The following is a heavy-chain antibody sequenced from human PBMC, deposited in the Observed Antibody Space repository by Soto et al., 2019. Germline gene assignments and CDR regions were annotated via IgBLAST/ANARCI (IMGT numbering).Heavy chain of an antibody. CDR1: GGSFSGYY. Sequence: PSETLSLTCAVYGGSFSGYYWSWIRQPPGKGLEWIGEINHSGSTNYNPSLKSRVIISVDTSKNQFSLKLSSVTAADTAVYYCARVPSYYYGSGSYYRPYYYYYMDVWGKGTTVTVSS. V-gene: IGHV4-34*01. CDR2: INHSGST. J-gene: IGHJ6*03. CDR3: ARVPSYYYGSGSYYRPYYYYYMDV. D-gene: IGHD3-10*01.